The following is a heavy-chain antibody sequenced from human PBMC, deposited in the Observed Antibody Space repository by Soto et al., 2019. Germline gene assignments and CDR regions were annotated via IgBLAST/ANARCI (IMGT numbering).Heavy chain of an antibody. J-gene: IGHJ4*02. CDR2: IWYDGSYK. CDR1: GFTFSNYG. V-gene: IGHV3-33*01. CDR3: ARDLSGTLDY. Sequence: PGGSLRLSCAASGFTFSNYGMHWVRQAPGKGLEWVALIWYDGSYKYYADSVKGRFTISRDTSKNTLYLQMNSLRAEDTAVYYCARDLSGTLDYWGQGTLVTVSS. D-gene: IGHD1-1*01.